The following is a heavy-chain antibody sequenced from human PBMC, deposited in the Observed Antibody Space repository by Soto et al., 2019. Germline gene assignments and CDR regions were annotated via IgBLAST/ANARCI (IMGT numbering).Heavy chain of an antibody. V-gene: IGHV3-30-3*01. CDR1: GFTFSSYA. CDR2: ISYDGSNK. J-gene: IGHJ1*01. CDR3: ARDARTSDTYCGGDCYSGYFQH. D-gene: IGHD2-21*02. Sequence: QVQLVESGGGVVQPGRSLRLSCAASGFTFSSYAMHWVREAPGKGLEWVAVISYDGSNKYYADSVKGRFTISRDNSKNTLYLQMISLRAEDTAVYYCARDARTSDTYCGGDCYSGYFQHWGQGTLVTVSS.